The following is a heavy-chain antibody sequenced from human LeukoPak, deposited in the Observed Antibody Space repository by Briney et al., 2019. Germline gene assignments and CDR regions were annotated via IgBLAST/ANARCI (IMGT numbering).Heavy chain of an antibody. CDR3: ARDEGYIAPTHFDY. J-gene: IGHJ4*02. CDR2: IKQDGNEK. D-gene: IGHD6-13*01. Sequence: GGSLRHSCAAPGFTFSSYLMSWVRQAPGKGLEWVANIKQDGNEKDYVDSVRGRFTISRDNAKNSLYLQMNSLRAEDTAVYYCARDEGYIAPTHFDYWGQGTLVTVSS. CDR1: GFTFSSYL. V-gene: IGHV3-7*01.